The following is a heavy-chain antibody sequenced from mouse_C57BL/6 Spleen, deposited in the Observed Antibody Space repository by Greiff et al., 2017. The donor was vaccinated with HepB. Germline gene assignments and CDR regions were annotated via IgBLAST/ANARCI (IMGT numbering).Heavy chain of an antibody. CDR1: GYTFTSYW. V-gene: IGHV1-59*01. CDR2: IDPSDSYT. D-gene: IGHD2-1*01. J-gene: IGHJ2*01. Sequence: QVQLKQSGAELVRPGTSVKLSCKASGYTFTSYWMHWVKQRPGQGLEWIGVIDPSDSYTNYNQKFKGKATLTVDTSSSTAYMQLSSLTSEDSAVYYCARGGVYYGNWGFDYWGQGTTLTVSS. CDR3: ARGGVYYGNWGFDY.